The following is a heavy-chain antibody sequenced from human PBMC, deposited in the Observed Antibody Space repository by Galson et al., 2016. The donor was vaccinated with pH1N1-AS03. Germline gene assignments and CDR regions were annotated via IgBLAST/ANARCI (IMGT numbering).Heavy chain of an antibody. D-gene: IGHD3-10*01. CDR3: VRVYYYGSAGSYSLDY. CDR2: FHTDGSGT. J-gene: IGHJ4*02. CDR1: GFTFGGYW. V-gene: IGHV3-74*01. Sequence: FLRLSCAASGFTFGGYWMYLVRQGRGKGLEWVSHFHTDGSGTNYADSVKGRFTISRDNAKNTLYLQMSRLGAEDTAVYYSVRVYYYGSAGSYSLDYWGQGTLVTVSS.